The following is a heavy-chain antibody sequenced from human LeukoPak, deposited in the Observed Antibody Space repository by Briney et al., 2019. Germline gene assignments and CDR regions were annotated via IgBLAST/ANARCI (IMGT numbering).Heavy chain of an antibody. J-gene: IGHJ4*02. CDR3: ARDLFYDNSGFYAFDS. V-gene: IGHV3-74*01. Sequence: GGSLRLSCAASGFTFSTYWMHWVRQAPGKGLVWVSRPNSDGSGTVYADSVKGRFTISRDNPKNTLFLQMNSLRAEDTAVYYCARDLFYDNSGFYAFDSWGLGTLVTVSS. CDR2: PNSDGSGT. CDR1: GFTFSTYW. D-gene: IGHD3-22*01.